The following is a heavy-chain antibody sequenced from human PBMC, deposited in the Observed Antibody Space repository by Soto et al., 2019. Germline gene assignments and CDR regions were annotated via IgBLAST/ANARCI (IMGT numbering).Heavy chain of an antibody. CDR3: ARRVIGSSRAFDI. D-gene: IGHD3-10*01. CDR1: GLTFSSHP. Sequence: EVQLVESGGGLVQPGGSLRLSCATSGLTFSSHPMSWVRQAPEKGLEWVSGISDGGDLTYNADSVKGRFTISRDNSKDTLYLQMNSLRAEDTAVYYCARRVIGSSRAFDIWGQGTMVTVSS. V-gene: IGHV3-23*04. J-gene: IGHJ3*02. CDR2: ISDGGDLT.